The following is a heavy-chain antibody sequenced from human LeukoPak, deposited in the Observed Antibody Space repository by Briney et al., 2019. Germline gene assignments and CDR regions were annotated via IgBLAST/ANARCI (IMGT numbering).Heavy chain of an antibody. V-gene: IGHV3-53*01. J-gene: IGHJ4*02. CDR2: IYFGGTT. CDR1: GFTVSSNY. D-gene: IGHD3-22*01. CDR3: ARPQYYYDSSGPPAY. Sequence: GGSLRLSCAASGFTVSSNYMTWVRQAPGQGLEWVSVIYFGGTTYYADSVKGRFTISRDNSKNTVYLQMNSLRVEDTAVYYCARPQYYYDSSGPPAYWGQGTLVTVSS.